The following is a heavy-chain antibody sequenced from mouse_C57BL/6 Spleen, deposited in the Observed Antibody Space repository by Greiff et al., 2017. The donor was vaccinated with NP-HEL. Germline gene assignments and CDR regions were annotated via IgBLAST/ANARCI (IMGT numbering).Heavy chain of an antibody. Sequence: QVQLKQSGAELARPGASVKLSCKASGYTFTSYGISWVKQRTGQGLEWIGEIYPRSGNTYYNEKFKGKATLTADKSSSTAYMELRSLTSEDSAVYFCARSEGTSYYYAMDYWGQGTSVTVSS. CDR3: ARSEGTSYYYAMDY. CDR1: GYTFTSYG. J-gene: IGHJ4*01. D-gene: IGHD3-3*01. V-gene: IGHV1-81*01. CDR2: IYPRSGNT.